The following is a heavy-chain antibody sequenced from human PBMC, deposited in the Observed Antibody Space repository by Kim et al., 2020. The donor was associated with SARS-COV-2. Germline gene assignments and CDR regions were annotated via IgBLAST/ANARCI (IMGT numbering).Heavy chain of an antibody. CDR3: ATTGSACGPSRRCDAFDI. V-gene: IGHV1-24*01. CDR1: GYRLSDMS. J-gene: IGHJ3*02. CDR2: FDAEDGER. D-gene: IGHD6-13*01. Sequence: ASVKVSCKVSGYRLSDMSIHWVRLGPGKGLEWMGGFDAEDGERLHAKTFQGRVIMTEDTSTGTAYMELSSLRSDDTAIYFCATTGSACGPSRRCDAFDIWGQGTKVTVSS.